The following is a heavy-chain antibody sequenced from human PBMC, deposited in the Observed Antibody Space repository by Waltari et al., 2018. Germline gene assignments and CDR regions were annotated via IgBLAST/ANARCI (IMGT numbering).Heavy chain of an antibody. Sequence: QVQLQESGPGLVKPSETLSLTCAVSGYSISRVYYWGWRRQPPGKGLEWIGSIYHSWSTYLTPPLKSVVTISVDTSKNQFSRKLSSVTAADTAVYYWATGVVVTASVDYWGQGTLVTVSS. J-gene: IGHJ4*02. V-gene: IGHV4-38-2*01. D-gene: IGHD2-21*02. CDR2: IYHSWST. CDR3: ATGVVVTASVDY. CDR1: GYSISRVYY.